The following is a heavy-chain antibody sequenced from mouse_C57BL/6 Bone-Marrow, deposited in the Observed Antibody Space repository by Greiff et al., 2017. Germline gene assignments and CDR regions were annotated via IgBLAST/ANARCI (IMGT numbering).Heavy chain of an antibody. V-gene: IGHV1-53*01. J-gene: IGHJ4*01. D-gene: IGHD2-2*01. CDR2: INPSNGGT. CDR1: GYTFTSYW. CDR3: ARYGNDVVFYAMDY. Sequence: VQLQQPGTELVKPGASVKLSCKASGYTFTSYWMHWVKQRPGHGLEWIGNINPSNGGTNYNAKFKSKATLTVDKSSSTAYMQLSSLTSEDSAVYYCARYGNDVVFYAMDYWGQGTSVTVSS.